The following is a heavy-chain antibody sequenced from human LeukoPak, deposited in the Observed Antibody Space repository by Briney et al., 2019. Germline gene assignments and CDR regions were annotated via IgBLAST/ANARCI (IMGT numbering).Heavy chain of an antibody. CDR3: ARDAGGATVY. CDR1: GASISSSNW. V-gene: IGHV4-4*02. J-gene: IGHJ4*02. Sequence: PSGTLSLTCAVSGASISSSNWWSWVRQPPGKGLEWIGEVFHTGSTTYNPSLQSRVTISVDKSKNQFSLKLSSVTAADTAVYYCARDAGGATVYWGQGILVTVSS. CDR2: VFHTGST. D-gene: IGHD1-26*01.